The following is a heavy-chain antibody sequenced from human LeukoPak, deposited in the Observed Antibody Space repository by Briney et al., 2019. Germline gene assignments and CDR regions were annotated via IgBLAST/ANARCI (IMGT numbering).Heavy chain of an antibody. J-gene: IGHJ3*02. V-gene: IGHV3-9*01. CDR2: ISWNSGSI. D-gene: IGHD1-26*01. CDR3: AKDIGPQKWELPEMAFDI. Sequence: GGSLRLSCAASGFTFDDYAMHWVRHAPGKGLEWVSGISWNSGSIGYADSVKGRFTISRDNAKNSLYLQMNSLRAEDTALYYCAKDIGPQKWELPEMAFDIWGQGTMVTVSS. CDR1: GFTFDDYA.